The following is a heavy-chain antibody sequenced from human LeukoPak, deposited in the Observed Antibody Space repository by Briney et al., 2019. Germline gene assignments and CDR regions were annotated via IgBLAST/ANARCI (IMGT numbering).Heavy chain of an antibody. D-gene: IGHD3-3*01. CDR3: ARDVTFYDFFSAYYSDY. J-gene: IGHJ4*02. CDR2: IYYSGST. V-gene: IGHV4-39*02. Sequence: SETLSLTCNVSGGSISSSSYYWGWIRQPPGKGLEWIGSIYYSGSTYYNPSLKSRVTISVDTSKNQFSLKLSSVTAADTAVYYCARDVTFYDFFSAYYSDYWGQGTLVTVSS. CDR1: GGSISSSSYY.